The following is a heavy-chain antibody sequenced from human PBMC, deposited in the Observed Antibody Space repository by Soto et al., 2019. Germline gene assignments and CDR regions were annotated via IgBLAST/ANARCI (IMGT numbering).Heavy chain of an antibody. J-gene: IGHJ3*02. CDR2: IYYSGST. Sequence: PSETLSLTCTVSGGSVISGSYYWSWLRQPPGKGLEWIGYIYYSGSTNYNPSLKSRVTISIDTSKNQFSLKLSSVTAADTAVYYCARDGGLFLEWTTRAAFDIWGQGTMVTVSS. D-gene: IGHD3-3*01. V-gene: IGHV4-61*01. CDR1: GGSVISGSYY. CDR3: ARDGGLFLEWTTRAAFDI.